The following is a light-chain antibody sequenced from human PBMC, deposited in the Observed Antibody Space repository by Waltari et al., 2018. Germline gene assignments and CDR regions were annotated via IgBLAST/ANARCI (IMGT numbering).Light chain of an antibody. CDR2: WAS. V-gene: IGKV4-1*01. Sequence: DIVMTQSPDSLAVSLGGRATIHCKSSQSVLYSSNNKNYLAWYQQKPGQPPKLLISWASTLESGVPDRFSGSGSGTDFTLTISSLQAEDVAVYYCQQYYSTPYTFGQGTKLEIK. J-gene: IGKJ2*01. CDR3: QQYYSTPYT. CDR1: QSVLYSSNNKNY.